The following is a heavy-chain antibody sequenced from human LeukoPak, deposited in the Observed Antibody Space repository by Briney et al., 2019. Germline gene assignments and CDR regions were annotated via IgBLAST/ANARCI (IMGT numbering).Heavy chain of an antibody. Sequence: GGSLRLSCAASGFTFSSYAMSWVRQAPGKGLEWVSAISGSGGSTYYADSVKGRFTISRDNSKNTLYLQMNSLRAEDTAVYYCARTIMIRGGNDYWGQGTLDTVSS. J-gene: IGHJ4*02. CDR2: ISGSGGST. D-gene: IGHD3-10*01. CDR1: GFTFSSYA. V-gene: IGHV3-23*01. CDR3: ARTIMIRGGNDY.